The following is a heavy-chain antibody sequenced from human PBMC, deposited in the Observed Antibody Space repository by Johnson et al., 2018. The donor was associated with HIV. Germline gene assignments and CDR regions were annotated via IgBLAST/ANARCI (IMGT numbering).Heavy chain of an antibody. J-gene: IGHJ3*02. D-gene: IGHD6-13*01. V-gene: IGHV3-66*01. CDR3: AKVLTSSTSWLDAAFYI. Sequence: VQLVESGGGLVRPGGSLRLSCVASGFAVSGYYMSWVRQAPGKGLEWVSVLFSGDTTYYADSVNGRFTISRDNGKNSLYLQMNSLRAEDTAVYYCAKVLTSSTSWLDAAFYICGQGTMVTVSS. CDR2: LFSGDTT. CDR1: GFAVSGYY.